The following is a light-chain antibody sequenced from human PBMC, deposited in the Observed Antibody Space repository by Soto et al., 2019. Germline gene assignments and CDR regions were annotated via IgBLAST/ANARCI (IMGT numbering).Light chain of an antibody. CDR2: GAS. CDR3: QQYGSSNLN. CDR1: HCVSSIF. V-gene: IGKV3-20*01. Sequence: EIVLTQSPGTLSLSPGERATLSCMGSHCVSSIFFPWSPQKVGQAARLPIHGASSRAAGVPDRFSGSGAGTDITFTIIRLEPEDFAVYYWQQYGSSNLNFGKGTRLEI. J-gene: IGKJ5*01.